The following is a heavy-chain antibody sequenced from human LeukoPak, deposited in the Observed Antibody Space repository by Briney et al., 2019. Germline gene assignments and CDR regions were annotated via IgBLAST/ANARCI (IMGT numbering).Heavy chain of an antibody. CDR1: GGSISSSSYY. CDR2: IYYSGST. CDR3: ARVTSNVFTYYFDY. J-gene: IGHJ4*02. Sequence: SETLSLTCTVSGGSISSSSYYWGWIRQPPGKGLEWIGSIYYSGSTYCNPSLKSRVTISVDTSKNQFSLKLSSVTAADTAVYYCARVTSNVFTYYFDYWGQGTLVTVSS. D-gene: IGHD2-21*01. V-gene: IGHV4-39*01.